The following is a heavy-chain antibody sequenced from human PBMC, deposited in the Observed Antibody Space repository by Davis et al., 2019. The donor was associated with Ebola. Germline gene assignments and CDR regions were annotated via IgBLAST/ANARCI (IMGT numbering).Heavy chain of an antibody. Sequence: GESLKISCAASGFTFSSYGMHWVRQAPGKGLEWVAFIRYDGSNKYYADSVKGRFTISRDNSKNTLYLQMNSLRAEDTAVYYCAGVAADYWGQGTLVTVSS. CDR2: IRYDGSNK. V-gene: IGHV3-30*02. D-gene: IGHD6-19*01. CDR1: GFTFSSYG. J-gene: IGHJ4*02. CDR3: AGVAADY.